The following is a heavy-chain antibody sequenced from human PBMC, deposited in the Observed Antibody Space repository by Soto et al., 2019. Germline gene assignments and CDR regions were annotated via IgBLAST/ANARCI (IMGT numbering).Heavy chain of an antibody. D-gene: IGHD1-26*01. CDR2: ISYDGSNK. V-gene: IGHV3-30-3*01. J-gene: IGHJ4*02. Sequence: QVQLVESGGGVVQPGRSLRLSCAASGFTFSSYAMHWVRHAPGKGLEWVAVISYDGSNKYYADSVKGRFTISRDNSKNTLYLQMNILRAEDTAVYYCAREEPSGEGAYDYWGQGTLVTVSS. CDR1: GFTFSSYA. CDR3: AREEPSGEGAYDY.